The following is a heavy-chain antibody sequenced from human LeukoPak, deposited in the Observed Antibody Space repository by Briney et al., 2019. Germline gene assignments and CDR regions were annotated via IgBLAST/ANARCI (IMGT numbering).Heavy chain of an antibody. J-gene: IGHJ4*02. CDR1: GFALWAYA. Sequence: GGVLRLSCAAPGFALWAYAMSWVRQAPGEGLGGVSAISGSGDKTFYAESVRGRFTISRDNSKNTLYLQMNSLRAEDTAVYYCAKDLNYGFDSWGQGTLVTVSS. CDR3: AKDLNYGFDS. CDR2: ISGSGDKT. D-gene: IGHD3-10*01. V-gene: IGHV3-23*01.